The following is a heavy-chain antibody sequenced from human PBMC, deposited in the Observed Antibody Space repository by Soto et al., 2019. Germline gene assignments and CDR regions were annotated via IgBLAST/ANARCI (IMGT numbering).Heavy chain of an antibody. V-gene: IGHV4-59*08. CDR3: ARHLGAAPYNWFDP. CDR1: GGSISSYY. J-gene: IGHJ5*02. Sequence: ETLSLTCTVSGGSISSYYWSWIRQPPGKGLEWIGYIYYGGSTNYNPSLKSRVSISVDTSKNQFSLKLNSVTAADTAVYYCARHLGAAPYNWFDPWGQGTVVTVSS. D-gene: IGHD6-6*01. CDR2: IYYGGST.